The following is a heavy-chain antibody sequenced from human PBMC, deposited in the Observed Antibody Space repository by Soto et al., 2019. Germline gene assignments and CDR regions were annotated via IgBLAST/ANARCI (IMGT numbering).Heavy chain of an antibody. Sequence: QVQMQESGPGLVRPSQTLSLSCAVSGASLTSGDYYWNWIRQSPGKGLEWIGYIYYNGDTYYNPSLKGRVTFSLDTSMNHFSLKMTSVTAADTAVYFCARENTAMGGCFDYWGPGSLVTVSS. CDR3: ARENTAMGGCFDY. D-gene: IGHD5-18*01. CDR2: IYYNGDT. V-gene: IGHV4-30-4*01. CDR1: GASLTSGDYY. J-gene: IGHJ4*02.